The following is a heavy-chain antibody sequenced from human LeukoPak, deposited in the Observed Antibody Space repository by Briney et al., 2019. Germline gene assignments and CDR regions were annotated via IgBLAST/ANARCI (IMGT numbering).Heavy chain of an antibody. CDR3: AKDPTNGVSYRLDY. CDR1: GFTFSSYW. CDR2: IKEDGNEK. D-gene: IGHD2-8*01. Sequence: GGSLRLSCAASGFTFSSYWMSWVRQAPGKGLEWVANIKEDGNEKYYVDSVKGRFTISRDNAKNSLHLQMNSLRAEDTAVYYCAKDPTNGVSYRLDYWGQGTLVTVSS. J-gene: IGHJ4*02. V-gene: IGHV3-7*03.